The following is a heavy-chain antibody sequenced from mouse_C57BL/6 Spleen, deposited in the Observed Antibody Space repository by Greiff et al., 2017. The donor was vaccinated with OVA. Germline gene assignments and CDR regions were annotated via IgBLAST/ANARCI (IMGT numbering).Heavy chain of an antibody. D-gene: IGHD1-1*01. CDR2: IYPRSGNT. Sequence: QVQLQQSGAELARPGASVKLSCKASGYTFTSYGISWVKQRTGQGLEWIGEIYPRSGNTYYNEKFKGKATLTADKSSSTAYMELRSLTSEDSAVYFCARGDYYAWFAYWGQGTLVTVSA. J-gene: IGHJ3*01. CDR3: ARGDYYAWFAY. V-gene: IGHV1-81*01. CDR1: GYTFTSYG.